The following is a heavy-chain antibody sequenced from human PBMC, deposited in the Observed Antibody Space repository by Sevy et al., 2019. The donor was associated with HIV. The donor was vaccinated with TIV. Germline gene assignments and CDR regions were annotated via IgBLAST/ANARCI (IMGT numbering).Heavy chain of an antibody. CDR3: AKAYYDFGSGYRNFDY. V-gene: IGHV3-23*01. Sequence: GGSLRLSCAASGFTFSSYAMSWVRQAPGKGLEWVSAIRGGGGSTYYADSVKGRFTISRDNSKNTLYLQMNSLRAEDTAVYDCAKAYYDFGSGYRNFDYWGQGTLVTVSS. D-gene: IGHD3-3*01. CDR2: IRGGGGST. J-gene: IGHJ4*02. CDR1: GFTFSSYA.